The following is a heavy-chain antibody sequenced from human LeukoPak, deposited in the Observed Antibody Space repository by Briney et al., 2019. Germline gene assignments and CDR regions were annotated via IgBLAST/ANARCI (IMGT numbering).Heavy chain of an antibody. J-gene: IGHJ6*02. D-gene: IGHD2-21*02. V-gene: IGHV3-48*03. CDR1: GFIFGNHE. CDR3: ARYCGGDCYEGMDV. Sequence: PGGSLRLSCAASGFIFGNHEMNWVRQAPGKGLEWVSYISSSGSTMLYADSVKGRFTISRDTANNSLYLLMDSLRAEDTAVYYCARYCGGDCYEGMDVWGQGTTVTVSS. CDR2: ISSSGSTM.